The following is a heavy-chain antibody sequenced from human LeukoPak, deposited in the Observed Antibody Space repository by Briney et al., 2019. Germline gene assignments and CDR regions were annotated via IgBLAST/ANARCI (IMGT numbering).Heavy chain of an antibody. D-gene: IGHD4-17*01. CDR1: GFTFSTYW. CDR3: AREDATAFDY. CDR2: IRQDGSEK. Sequence: GGSLRLSCAASGFTFSTYWMSWVRQAPGKGLEWVANIRQDGSEKYYVDSVKGRFTISRDNAKSSLYLQMNSLRAEDTAVYYCAREDATAFDYWGQGTLVTVSS. J-gene: IGHJ4*02. V-gene: IGHV3-7*01.